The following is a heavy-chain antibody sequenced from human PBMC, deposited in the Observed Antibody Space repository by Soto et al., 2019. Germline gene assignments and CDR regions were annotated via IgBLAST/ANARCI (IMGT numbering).Heavy chain of an antibody. V-gene: IGHV2-5*02. CDR2: IYWDDDK. J-gene: IGHJ4*02. Sequence: QITLKESGPTLVKPTQTLTLTCTFSGFSLSCTRMAVGWIRQPPGKALEWLALIYWDDDKRYSPFLKSRLTIPKDTSKNQVVLTMSNMDPVDTARYYCAHIVVAGLGYYFDYWGQGTLVTVSS. CDR1: GFSLSCTRMA. D-gene: IGHD6-19*01. CDR3: AHIVVAGLGYYFDY.